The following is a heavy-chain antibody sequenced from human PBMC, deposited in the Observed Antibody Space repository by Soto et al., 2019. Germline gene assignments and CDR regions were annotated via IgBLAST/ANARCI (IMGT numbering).Heavy chain of an antibody. J-gene: IGHJ6*02. D-gene: IGHD2-2*01. CDR3: ARDEGQLLCSTYVMDG. CDR2: IYYSGST. Sequence: QVQLQESGPGLVKPSETLSLTCTVSGGSISSYYWSWIRQPPGKGLEWIGSIYYSGSTNYHPSLKSRVTISVDTSKTQVSLKRSSVTAADTAVYYGARDEGQLLCSTYVMDGWGQGTTVTVSS. V-gene: IGHV4-59*12. CDR1: GGSISSYY.